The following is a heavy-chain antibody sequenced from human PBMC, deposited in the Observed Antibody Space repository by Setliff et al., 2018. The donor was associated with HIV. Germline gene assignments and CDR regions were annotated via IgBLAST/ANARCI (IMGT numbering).Heavy chain of an antibody. Sequence: ASVKVSCKASGYTFTSYGLNWVRQAPGQGLEWMGWISANNGNTNYAQKLQGRFTISRDDSKSTAYLQLSSLKVDDTAMYFCAASADGDCATTSCTNWFDPWGQGTLVTVSS. CDR2: ISANNGNT. V-gene: IGHV1-18*01. CDR1: GYTFTSYG. CDR3: AASADGDCATTSCTNWFDP. J-gene: IGHJ5*02. D-gene: IGHD2-21*01.